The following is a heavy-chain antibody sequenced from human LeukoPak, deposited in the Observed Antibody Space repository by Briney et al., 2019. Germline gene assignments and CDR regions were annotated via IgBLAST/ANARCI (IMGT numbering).Heavy chain of an antibody. V-gene: IGHV1-2*02. CDR2: INPNSGGT. D-gene: IGHD1-26*01. CDR1: GYTFTGYY. CDR3: ARVRSYGSYPDY. Sequence: AASVKVSCKASGYTFTGYYMHWVRQAPGQGLEWMGWINPNSGGTNYAQKFQGRVTMTRDTSISTAYMELSRLRSDDTAVYYCARVRSYGSYPDYWGQGTLVTVSS. J-gene: IGHJ4*02.